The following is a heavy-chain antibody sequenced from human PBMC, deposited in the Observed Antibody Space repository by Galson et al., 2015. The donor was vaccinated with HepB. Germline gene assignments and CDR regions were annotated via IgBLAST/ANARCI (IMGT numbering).Heavy chain of an antibody. CDR2: ISGYSGDT. CDR3: ATDSSGYYYFDY. D-gene: IGHD3-22*01. V-gene: IGHV1-18*01. J-gene: IGHJ4*02. Sequence: SVKASCKASGYTFSSYGISWARQPPGQGPEWMGWISGYSGDTNHAQNFQGRVPMTTGTSTSTAYMELRSLRSDDTAVYYCATDSSGYYYFDYWGQGTLVIVSS. CDR1: GYTFSSYG.